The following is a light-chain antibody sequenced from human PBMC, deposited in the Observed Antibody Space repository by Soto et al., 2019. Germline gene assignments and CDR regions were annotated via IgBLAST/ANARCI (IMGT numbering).Light chain of an antibody. Sequence: QSVLTQPPSASGSPGQSVTISCTGTSSDVGVYNYVSLYQQHPGKAPRLIIYAVNKWPSGVPDRFSGSKSGNTASLTVSGLQAEDEADYYCSSYAGTRYIVFGSGTKVT. CDR3: SSYAGTRYIV. CDR2: AVN. V-gene: IGLV2-8*01. J-gene: IGLJ1*01. CDR1: SSDVGVYNY.